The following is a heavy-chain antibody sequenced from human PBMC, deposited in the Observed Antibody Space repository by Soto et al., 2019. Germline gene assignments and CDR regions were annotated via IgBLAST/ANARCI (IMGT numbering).Heavy chain of an antibody. CDR2: IYHSGST. CDR3: ARAGPATAIHDY. J-gene: IGHJ4*02. CDR1: GGSISSGAYS. V-gene: IGHV4-30-2*01. Sequence: SETLSLTCAVSGGSISSGAYSWNWIRQPPGKGLEWIGYIYHSGSTYYNPSLKSRVTISVDTSKNQFSLRLRSVTAADTAAYYCARAGPATAIHDYWGQGTLVTVSS. D-gene: IGHD2-2*02.